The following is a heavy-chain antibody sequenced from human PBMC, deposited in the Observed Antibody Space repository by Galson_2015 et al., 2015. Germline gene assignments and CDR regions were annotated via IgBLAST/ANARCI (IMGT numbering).Heavy chain of an antibody. CDR3: ARAFYGSGSHYGDY. Sequence: AEVKKPGESLKISCKGSGYSFATHWIAWVRQMPGKGLEWMGVIYPGDSDTRYSPSFQGQVTITVDKSISTAYLQWSSLKASDTAMYYCARAFYGSGSHYGDYWGHGVLVTVS. CDR2: IYPGDSDT. CDR1: GYSFATHW. J-gene: IGHJ4*01. V-gene: IGHV5-51*01. D-gene: IGHD3-10*01.